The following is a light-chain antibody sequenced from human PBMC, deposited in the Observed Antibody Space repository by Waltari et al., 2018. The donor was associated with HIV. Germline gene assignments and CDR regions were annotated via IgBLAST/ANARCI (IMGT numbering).Light chain of an antibody. CDR3: QAWDSGTIV. CDR2: QDT. V-gene: IGLV3-1*01. J-gene: IGLJ3*02. Sequence: SYDLTQPPSVSVSSGQPATVTCSGLNLQHNYVSWYQQRSGQSPVLVIYQDTKRPPGIPERFFGSTSENTATLTINETQPLDEAHYSCQAWDSGTIVFGGGTRLTVL. CDR1: NLQHNY.